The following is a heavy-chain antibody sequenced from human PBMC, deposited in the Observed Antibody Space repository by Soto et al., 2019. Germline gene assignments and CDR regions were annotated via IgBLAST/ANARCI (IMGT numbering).Heavy chain of an antibody. CDR3: ASLGGYFYDSSGYYAYYGMDV. V-gene: IGHV4-39*07. CDR1: GGSISSGDYY. CDR2: INHSGST. Sequence: SETLSLTCTVSGGSISSGDYYWSWIRQPPGKGLEWIGEINHSGSTNYNPSLKSRVTISVDTSKNQFSLKLSSVTAADTAVYYCASLGGYFYDSSGYYAYYGMDVWGQGTTVTVSS. J-gene: IGHJ6*02. D-gene: IGHD3-22*01.